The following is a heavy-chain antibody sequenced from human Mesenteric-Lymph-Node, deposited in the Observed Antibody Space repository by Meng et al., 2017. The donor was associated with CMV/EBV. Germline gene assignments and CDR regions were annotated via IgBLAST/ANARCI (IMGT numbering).Heavy chain of an antibody. J-gene: IGHJ4*02. V-gene: IGHV3-23*01. CDR3: ARPPARRFDS. CDR2: LSSGGGT. D-gene: IGHD2-2*01. CDR1: GFIFNAYS. Sequence: GGSLRLSCAASGFIFNAYSMAWVRQAPGRGLEWVSTLSSGGGTSYADSVKGRFTISRDNSKNTLFLQMKSLRAEDTAVYYCARPPARRFDSWGQGTLVTVSS.